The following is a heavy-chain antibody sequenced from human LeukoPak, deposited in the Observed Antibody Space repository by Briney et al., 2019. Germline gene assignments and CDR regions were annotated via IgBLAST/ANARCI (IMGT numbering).Heavy chain of an antibody. J-gene: IGHJ4*02. CDR1: GGSISSSSYY. Sequence: SETLSLTCTVSGGSISSSSYYWGWIRQPPGKGLEWIGSIYYSGSTYYNPSLKSRVTISVDTSKNQSSLKLSSVTAADTAVYYCARGSGMATSTFDYWGQGTLVTVSS. D-gene: IGHD5-24*01. CDR3: ARGSGMATSTFDY. CDR2: IYYSGST. V-gene: IGHV4-39*07.